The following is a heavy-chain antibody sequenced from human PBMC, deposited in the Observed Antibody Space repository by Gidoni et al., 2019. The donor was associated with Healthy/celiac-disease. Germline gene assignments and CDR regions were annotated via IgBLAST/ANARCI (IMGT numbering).Heavy chain of an antibody. D-gene: IGHD5-12*01. CDR1: GGSFSGYY. J-gene: IGHJ4*02. Sequence: QVQLQQWGAGLLKPSETLSLTCAVYGGSFSGYYWSWIRQPPGKGLEWIGEINHSGSTNYNPSLKSRVTISVDTSKNQFSLKLSSVTAADTAVYYCARYPLRGYSGYDPKVVDYWGQGTLVTVSS. CDR2: INHSGST. V-gene: IGHV4-34*01. CDR3: ARYPLRGYSGYDPKVVDY.